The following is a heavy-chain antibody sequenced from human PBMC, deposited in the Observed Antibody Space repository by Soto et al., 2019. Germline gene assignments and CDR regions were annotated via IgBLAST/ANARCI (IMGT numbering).Heavy chain of an antibody. CDR1: GASISSGGYY. Sequence: SETLSLTCTVSGASISSGGYYWSWIRQHPGKGLEWIGYIYYSGSTYYNPSLKSRVTISVDTSKNQFSLKLSSVTAADTAVYYCARAHCSGGSCYSVKTWFDTWGQGTLVTVSS. CDR3: ARAHCSGGSCYSVKTWFDT. J-gene: IGHJ5*02. V-gene: IGHV4-31*03. D-gene: IGHD2-15*01. CDR2: IYYSGST.